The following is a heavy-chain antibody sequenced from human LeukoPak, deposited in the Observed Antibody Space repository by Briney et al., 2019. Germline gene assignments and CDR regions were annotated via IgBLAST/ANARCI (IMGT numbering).Heavy chain of an antibody. CDR3: ARGWGYFDY. V-gene: IGHV4-59*08. J-gene: IGHJ4*02. Sequence: PSETLSLTCTVSGGSISSDYWSWIRQPPGEGLEWIGYIYYSGRTDYNPSLQSRVTISVDTSKNQFSLKLSSVTAADTAVYYCARGWGYFDYWGQGTLVTVSS. CDR1: GGSISSDY. D-gene: IGHD3-16*01. CDR2: IYYSGRT.